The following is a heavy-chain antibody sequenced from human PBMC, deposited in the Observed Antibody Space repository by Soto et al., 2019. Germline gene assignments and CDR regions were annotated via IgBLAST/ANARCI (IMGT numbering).Heavy chain of an antibody. CDR2: IIPIFGTA. D-gene: IGHD1-1*01. J-gene: IGHJ5*02. V-gene: IGHV1-69*13. CDR3: ARGVNDVGERDNWFDP. CDR1: GGTFSSYA. Sequence: SVEVSCKASGGTFSSYAISWVRQAPGQGLEWMGGIIPIFGTANYAQKFQGRVTITADESTSTAYMELSSLRSEDTAVYYWARGVNDVGERDNWFDPWGQGTLVTVSS.